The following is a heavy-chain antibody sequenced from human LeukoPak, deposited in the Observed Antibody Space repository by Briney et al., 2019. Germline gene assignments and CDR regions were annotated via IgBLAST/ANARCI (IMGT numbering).Heavy chain of an antibody. Sequence: GGSLRLSCAASGFTFRRYDMHWVRQAPGRGLEWVSAIGTAGDTYYPGSVKGRFTISRENAENSVYLQMNNLRAEDTAVYYCARDRHDYGDHTGAYWFFDLWGRGTLATVSS. J-gene: IGHJ2*01. V-gene: IGHV3-13*01. CDR1: GFTFRRYD. CDR2: IGTAGDT. D-gene: IGHD4-17*01. CDR3: ARDRHDYGDHTGAYWFFDL.